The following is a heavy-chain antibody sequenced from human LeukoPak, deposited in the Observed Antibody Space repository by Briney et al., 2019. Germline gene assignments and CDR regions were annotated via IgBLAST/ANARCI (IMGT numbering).Heavy chain of an antibody. CDR2: IIPIFGTA. J-gene: IGHJ3*02. CDR1: GGTFSSYA. D-gene: IGHD3-16*01. V-gene: IGHV1-69*13. CDR3: ARGRNYLYAFDI. Sequence: SVKVSCKASGGTFSSYAISWVRQAPGQGLEWMGGIIPIFGTANYAQKFQGRVTITADESTSTAYMELSSLRSEDTAVYYCARGRNYLYAFDIWGQGTTVTVSS.